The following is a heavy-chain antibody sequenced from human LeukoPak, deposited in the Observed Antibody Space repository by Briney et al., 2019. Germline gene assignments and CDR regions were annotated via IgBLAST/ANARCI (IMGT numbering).Heavy chain of an antibody. CDR1: GYSFTSYW. V-gene: IGHV5-51*01. J-gene: IGHJ4*02. CDR3: ARWSGGSSWCFDY. CDR2: NYPGDSDT. D-gene: IGHD6-13*01. Sequence: GESLKISCQGSGYSFTSYWIGWVRPMPGKGLEWMGINYPGDSDTRYSPSFQGQVTISADKSISTAYLQWSSLKASDSAMYYWARWSGGSSWCFDYCGQGTLVTVSS.